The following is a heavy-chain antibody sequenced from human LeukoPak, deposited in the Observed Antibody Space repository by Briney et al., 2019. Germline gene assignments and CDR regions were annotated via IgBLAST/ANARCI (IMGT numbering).Heavy chain of an antibody. CDR3: ARVWASYYYDSSGYSN. Sequence: EASVNVSCKSSGYTFTGYYMHWVRQAPGQGLEWMGWINPDSGGTNYAQKFQGRVTMTRDTSISTAYMELSRLRSDDTAVYYCARVWASYYYDSSGYSNWGQGTLVTVSS. J-gene: IGHJ4*02. V-gene: IGHV1-2*02. D-gene: IGHD3-22*01. CDR2: INPDSGGT. CDR1: GYTFTGYY.